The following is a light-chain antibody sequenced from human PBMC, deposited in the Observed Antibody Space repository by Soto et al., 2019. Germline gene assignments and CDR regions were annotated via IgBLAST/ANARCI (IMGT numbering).Light chain of an antibody. J-gene: IGLJ2*01. CDR2: ANN. Sequence: QSVLTQPPSVSGAPGQRVTISCTGSSSNIGAGYDVHWYQQLPGTAPKLLIYANNNRPSGVPDRFSGSKSGTSASLAISGLQADDEADHSCQSYDTSLSVVVFGGGTKLTVL. CDR3: QSYDTSLSVVV. CDR1: SSNIGAGYD. V-gene: IGLV1-40*01.